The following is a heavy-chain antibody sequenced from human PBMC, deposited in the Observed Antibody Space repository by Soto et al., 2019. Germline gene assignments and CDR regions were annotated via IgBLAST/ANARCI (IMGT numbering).Heavy chain of an antibody. V-gene: IGHV4-39*01. J-gene: IGHJ4*02. D-gene: IGHD3-22*01. CDR2: IYYSGTT. CDR3: ATHRDYHDTSGRPRPSGPSDY. Sequence: HLHLQESGPGLVRPSETLSLPSTDSGGSISSNNYFWDWMRQPPGKGLEWMGNIYYSGTTYYKQPLNSRVSISVDSSKNQFYLKLTSGTAADTAVYCWATHRDYHDTSGRPRPSGPSDYWGQGTLVTVSS. CDR1: GGSISSNNYF.